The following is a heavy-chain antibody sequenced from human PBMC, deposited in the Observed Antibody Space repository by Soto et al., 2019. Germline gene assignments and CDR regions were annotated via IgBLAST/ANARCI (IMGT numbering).Heavy chain of an antibody. D-gene: IGHD3-22*01. CDR1: GGSISSGDYY. J-gene: IGHJ4*02. CDR2: IYYSGST. Sequence: SETLSLTCTVSGGSISSGDYYWSWIRQPPWKGLEWIGYIYYSGSTYYNPSLKSRVTISVDTSKNQFSLKLSSVTAADTAVYYCARGGVDYYDSSGYYFSPYYFDYWGQGTLVTVSS. CDR3: ARGGVDYYDSSGYYFSPYYFDY. V-gene: IGHV4-30-4*01.